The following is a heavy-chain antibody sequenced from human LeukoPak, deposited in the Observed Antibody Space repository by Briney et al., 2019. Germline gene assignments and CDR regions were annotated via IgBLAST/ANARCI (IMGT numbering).Heavy chain of an antibody. V-gene: IGHV3-66*01. Sequence: GGSLRLSCAASGFTFSNAWMSWVRQAPGKGLEWVSIIYSGGSPYYADSVKGRFTISRDNSKNTLYLQMNSLRAEDTAVYYCARDLRAGSYAFDWGQGTLVTVSS. CDR3: ARDLRAGSYAFD. CDR2: IYSGGSP. CDR1: GFTFSNAW. D-gene: IGHD5-18*01. J-gene: IGHJ4*02.